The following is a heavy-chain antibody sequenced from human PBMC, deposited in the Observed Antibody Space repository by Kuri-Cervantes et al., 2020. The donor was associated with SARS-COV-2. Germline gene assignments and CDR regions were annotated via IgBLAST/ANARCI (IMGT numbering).Heavy chain of an antibody. CDR3: AKDLASAKLWVIAILSFHY. CDR2: IWYDGSNK. J-gene: IGHJ4*02. D-gene: IGHD2-21*01. CDR1: GFTFSSYG. V-gene: IGHV3-33*06. Sequence: GGSLRLSCAASGFTFSSYGMHWVRQAPGKGLEWVAVIWYDGSNKYYADSVKGRFTISRDNSKNTLYLQMNSLRAEDTAIYYCAKDLASAKLWVIAILSFHYWGQGTLVTVSS.